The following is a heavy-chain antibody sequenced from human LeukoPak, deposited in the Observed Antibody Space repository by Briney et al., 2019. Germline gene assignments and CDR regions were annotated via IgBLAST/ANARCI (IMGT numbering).Heavy chain of an antibody. CDR1: GFTFSSYG. CDR2: ISYDGSNK. CDR3: AKPYGSPAL. D-gene: IGHD4-17*01. V-gene: IGHV3-30*18. J-gene: IGHJ4*02. Sequence: PGGSLRLSCAASGFTFSSYGMHWVRQAPDKGLEWVAVISYDGSNKYYADSVKGRFTISRDNSKNTLYLQMNSLRAEDTAVYYCAKPYGSPALWGQGTLVTVSS.